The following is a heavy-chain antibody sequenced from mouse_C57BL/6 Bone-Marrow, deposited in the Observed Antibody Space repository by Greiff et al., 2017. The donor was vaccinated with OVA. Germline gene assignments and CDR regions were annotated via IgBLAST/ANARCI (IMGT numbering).Heavy chain of an antibody. CDR1: GYTFTDYE. CDR2: IDPESGGT. Sequence: VKLMESGAEPVRPGASVTLSCKASGYTFTDYEMHWVKQTPVHGLEWIGAIDPESGGTAYNQKFKGKAILTADKSSSTAYMELRSLTSEDSAVYYCTRGYSNYYAMDYWGQGTSVTVSS. J-gene: IGHJ4*01. V-gene: IGHV1-15*01. CDR3: TRGYSNYYAMDY. D-gene: IGHD2-5*01.